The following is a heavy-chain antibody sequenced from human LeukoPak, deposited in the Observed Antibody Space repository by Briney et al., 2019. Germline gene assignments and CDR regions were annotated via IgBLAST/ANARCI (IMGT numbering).Heavy chain of an antibody. J-gene: IGHJ6*02. CDR1: GFTFSSYA. D-gene: IGHD3-22*01. Sequence: GGSLSLSCAASGFTFSSYAMHWVRQAPGKGLEYVSAISSNGGSTYYANSVKGRFTISRDNSKNTLYLQMGSLRAEDMAVYYCARDSDSSGYYYGMDVWGQGTTVTVSS. CDR3: ARDSDSSGYYYGMDV. V-gene: IGHV3-64*01. CDR2: ISSNGGST.